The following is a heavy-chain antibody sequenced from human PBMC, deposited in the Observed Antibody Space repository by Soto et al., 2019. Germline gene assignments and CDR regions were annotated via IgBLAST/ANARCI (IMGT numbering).Heavy chain of an antibody. CDR3: ARGVRIYNWFDT. CDR2: IYSGGST. V-gene: IGHV3-66*01. J-gene: IGHJ5*02. CDR1: GFTVSDNY. Sequence: SGGSLRLSCAASGFTVSDNYMSWVRRPPGKGLEWVSVIYSGGSTYYADSVWGRFTISRDNSKNTLYLQMNSLWAEDTAVYYCARGVRIYNWFDTWGQGTLVTVSS. D-gene: IGHD2-15*01.